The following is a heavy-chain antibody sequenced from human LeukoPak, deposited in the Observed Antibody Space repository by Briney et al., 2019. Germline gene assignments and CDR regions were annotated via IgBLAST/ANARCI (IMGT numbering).Heavy chain of an antibody. CDR2: IIPIFGTA. V-gene: IGHV1-69*06. D-gene: IGHD3-22*01. Sequence: SVKVSCKASGGTFSSYAISWVRQAPGQGLEWMGGIIPIFGTANYAQKFQGRVTITADKSTSTAYMELSSLRSEDTAVYYCARSVYYDSSGYYGGFDYWGQGTLVTVSS. CDR3: ARSVYYDSSGYYGGFDY. CDR1: GGTFSSYA. J-gene: IGHJ4*02.